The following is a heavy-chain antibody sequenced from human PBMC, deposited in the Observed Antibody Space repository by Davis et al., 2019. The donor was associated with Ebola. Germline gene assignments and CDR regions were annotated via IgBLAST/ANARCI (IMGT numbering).Heavy chain of an antibody. Sequence: PSETLSLTCTVSGGSISSYYWSWIRQPPGKGLEWIEYISYSGSTNYNLSLKSRVTISLDTSKNQFSLKLSSVTAADTAVYYCARRTYYDFWSGYFGTVGGMDVWGQGTTVTVSS. J-gene: IGHJ6*02. CDR2: ISYSGST. CDR1: GGSISSYY. D-gene: IGHD3-3*01. V-gene: IGHV4-59*01. CDR3: ARRTYYDFWSGYFGTVGGMDV.